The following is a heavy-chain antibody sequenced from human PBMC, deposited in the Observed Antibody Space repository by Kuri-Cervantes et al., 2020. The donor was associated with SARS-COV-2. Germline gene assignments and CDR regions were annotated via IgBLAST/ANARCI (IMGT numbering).Heavy chain of an antibody. V-gene: IGHV1-18*04. J-gene: IGHJ4*02. CDR2: INPENGNT. CDR1: GYTFTGYY. Sequence: ASVKVSCKGSGYTFTGYYMHWVRQAPGQGLEWMGWINPENGNTKYTQKVQGRATINTHTYTSTAYMELRSLRSDDTAVYFCARGSGTYNDWGQGTLVTVSS. CDR3: ARGSGTYND. D-gene: IGHD1-26*01.